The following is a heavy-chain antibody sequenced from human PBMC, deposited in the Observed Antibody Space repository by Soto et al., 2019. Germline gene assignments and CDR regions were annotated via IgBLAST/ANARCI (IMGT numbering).Heavy chain of an antibody. CDR2: ISGSGGST. CDR1: GFTFSSYA. D-gene: IGHD2-2*01. J-gene: IGHJ6*02. V-gene: IGHV3-23*01. Sequence: PGGSLRLSCAASGFTFSSYAMSWVRQAPGKGLEWVSAISGSGGSTYYADSVKGRFTISRDNSKNTLYLQMNSLRAEDTAVYYCAKDPHIVVVPAAPQPSYYYYGMDVWGQGTTVTVSS. CDR3: AKDPHIVVVPAAPQPSYYYYGMDV.